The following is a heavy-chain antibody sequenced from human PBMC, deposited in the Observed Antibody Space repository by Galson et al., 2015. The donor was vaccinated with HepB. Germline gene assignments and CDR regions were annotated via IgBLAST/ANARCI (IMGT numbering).Heavy chain of an antibody. CDR1: GYTFTSYD. Sequence: SVKVSCKASGYTFTSYDINWVRQATGQGLEWMGWMNPNSGNTGYAQKFQGRVTMTRNTSISTAYMELSSLRSEDTAVYYCARDRVVAGPGGGSLQEWGQGTPVTVSS. V-gene: IGHV1-8*01. J-gene: IGHJ4*02. CDR3: ARDRVVAGPGGGSLQE. CDR2: MNPNSGNT. D-gene: IGHD2-15*01.